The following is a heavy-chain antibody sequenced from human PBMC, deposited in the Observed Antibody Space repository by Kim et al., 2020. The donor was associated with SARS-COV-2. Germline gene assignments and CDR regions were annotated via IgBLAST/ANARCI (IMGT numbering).Heavy chain of an antibody. J-gene: IGHJ6*02. CDR3: ARSDCSSTSCYAGYGMDV. CDR1: GYTFTSYA. Sequence: ASVKVSCKASGYTFTSYAMHWVRQAPGQRLEWMGWINAGNGNTKYSQKFQGRVTITRDTSASTAYMELSSLRSEDTAVYYCARSDCSSTSCYAGYGMDVWGQGTTVTVSS. D-gene: IGHD2-2*01. V-gene: IGHV1-3*01. CDR2: INAGNGNT.